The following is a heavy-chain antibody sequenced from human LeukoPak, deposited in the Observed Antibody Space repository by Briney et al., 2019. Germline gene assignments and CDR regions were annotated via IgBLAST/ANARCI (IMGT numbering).Heavy chain of an antibody. V-gene: IGHV3-30-3*01. Sequence: GGSLRLSCAASGFTFSSYTFHWVRQAPGKGLXXVAVQDGNNKYYTDSVKGRFTISRDNPKDTLYLQMNSLRAEDTAVYYCARDDRGYSGYHFDHWGQGTLVTVSS. D-gene: IGHD5-12*01. CDR1: GFTFSSYT. J-gene: IGHJ4*02. CDR2: QDGNNK. CDR3: ARDDRGYSGYHFDH.